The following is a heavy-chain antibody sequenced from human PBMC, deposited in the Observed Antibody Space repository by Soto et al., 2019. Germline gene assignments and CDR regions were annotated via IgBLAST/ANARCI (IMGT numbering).Heavy chain of an antibody. V-gene: IGHV3-9*01. J-gene: IGHJ4*02. CDR3: VEEKLYSNYEYYFDS. CDR2: ISWHSGTI. CDR1: GFSFRNYG. D-gene: IGHD4-4*01. Sequence: EVHLVESGGGLVQPGRSLRLSCAASGFSFRNYGMHWVRRVPGKGLEWVSGISWHSGTIGYADSVRGRFTISRDNAKNSLYLQMNSLRPEDTALYYCVEEKLYSNYEYYFDSWGQGTLVTVSS.